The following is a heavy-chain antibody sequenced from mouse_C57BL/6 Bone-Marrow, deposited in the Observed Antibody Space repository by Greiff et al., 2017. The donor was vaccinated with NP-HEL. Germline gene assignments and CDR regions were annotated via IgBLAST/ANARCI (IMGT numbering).Heavy chain of an antibody. CDR3: ARGYYYGKGASYAMDY. D-gene: IGHD1-1*01. V-gene: IGHV1-72*01. J-gene: IGHJ4*01. Sequence: VQLQQPGAELVKPGASVKLSCKASGYTFTSYWMHWVKQRPGRGLEWIGRIDPNSGGTKYNEKFKSKATLTVDKPSSTAYMQLSSLTSEDSAVFYCARGYYYGKGASYAMDYWGQGTSVTVSS. CDR2: IDPNSGGT. CDR1: GYTFTSYW.